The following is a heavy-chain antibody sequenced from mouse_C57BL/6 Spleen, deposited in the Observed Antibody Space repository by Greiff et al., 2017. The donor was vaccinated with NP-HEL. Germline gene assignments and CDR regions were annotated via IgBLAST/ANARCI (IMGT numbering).Heavy chain of an antibody. J-gene: IGHJ1*03. Sequence: QVQLKQSGAELVKPGASVKLSCKASGYTFTSYWMHWVKQRPGQGLEWIGMIHPNSGSTNYNEKFKSKATLTVDKSSSTAYMQLSSLTSEDSAVYYCARPYYYGSKDWYFDVWGTGTTVTVSS. CDR2: IHPNSGST. CDR3: ARPYYYGSKDWYFDV. CDR1: GYTFTSYW. V-gene: IGHV1-64*01. D-gene: IGHD1-1*01.